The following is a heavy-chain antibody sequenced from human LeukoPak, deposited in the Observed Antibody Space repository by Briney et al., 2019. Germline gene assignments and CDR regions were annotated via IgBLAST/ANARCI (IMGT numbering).Heavy chain of an antibody. CDR3: ARVKRDCSGGSCYSYDY. Sequence: SETLSLTCTVSGGSISSGGYYWSWIRQHPGKGLEWIGYIYYSGSTYYNPSLKSRVTISVDTSKNQFSLKLSSVTAADTAVYYCARVKRDCSGGSCYSYDYWGQGTLVTVSS. CDR1: GGSISSGGYY. D-gene: IGHD2-15*01. CDR2: IYYSGST. J-gene: IGHJ4*02. V-gene: IGHV4-31*03.